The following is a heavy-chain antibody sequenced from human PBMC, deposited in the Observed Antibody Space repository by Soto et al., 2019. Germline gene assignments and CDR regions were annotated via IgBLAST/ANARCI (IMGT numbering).Heavy chain of an antibody. CDR1: GGSISSCGYY. V-gene: IGHV4-61*08. J-gene: IGHJ4*02. Sequence: PSETLSLTCTVSGGSISSCGYYWSWIRQHPGKGLEWIGYIYYSGSTNYNPSLKSRVTISVDTSKNQFSLKLSSVTAADTAVYYSTRRYGCCFDYWGQETLVTVSS. D-gene: IGHD5-18*01. CDR3: TRRYGCCFDY. CDR2: IYYSGST.